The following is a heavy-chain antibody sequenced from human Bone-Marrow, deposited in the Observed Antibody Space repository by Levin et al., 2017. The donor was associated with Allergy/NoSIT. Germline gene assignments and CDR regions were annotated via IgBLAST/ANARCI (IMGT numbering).Heavy chain of an antibody. CDR3: ARSLRFLEWTLDY. Sequence: KISCKASGGTFSSYAISWVRQAPGQGLEWMGGIIPIFGTANYAQKFQGRVTITADESTSTAYMELSSLRSEDTAVYYCARSLRFLEWTLDYWGQGTLVTVSS. CDR1: GGTFSSYA. CDR2: IIPIFGTA. V-gene: IGHV1-69*01. J-gene: IGHJ4*02. D-gene: IGHD3-3*01.